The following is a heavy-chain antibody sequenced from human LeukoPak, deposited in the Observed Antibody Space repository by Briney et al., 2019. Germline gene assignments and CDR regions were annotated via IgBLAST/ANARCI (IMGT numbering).Heavy chain of an antibody. J-gene: IGHJ4*02. D-gene: IGHD6-13*01. CDR2: INPSGGST. CDR1: GYTFTSYY. CDR3: ARARRAAGTLDY. V-gene: IGHV1-46*01. Sequence: ASVKVSCRASGYTFTSYYMHWVRQAPGQGLEWMGIINPSGGSTSYAQKFQGRVTMTRDTSTSTVYMELSSLRSEDTAVYYCARARRAAGTLDYWGQGTLVTVSS.